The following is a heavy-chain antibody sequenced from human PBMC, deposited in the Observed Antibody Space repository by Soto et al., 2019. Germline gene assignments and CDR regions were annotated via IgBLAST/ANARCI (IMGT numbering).Heavy chain of an antibody. D-gene: IGHD6-19*01. CDR3: ARQFGGSGWYDAPKHFDY. CDR2: IYYSGST. V-gene: IGHV4-39*01. J-gene: IGHJ4*02. CDR1: GGSISSSSYY. Sequence: QLQLQESGPGLVKPSETLSLTCTVSGGSISSSSYYWGWIRQPPGKGLEWIVSIYYSGSTYYNPSLKSRVTISVDKSQNQFSLKLSSVTAADTAVYYCARQFGGSGWYDAPKHFDYWGQGTLVTVSS.